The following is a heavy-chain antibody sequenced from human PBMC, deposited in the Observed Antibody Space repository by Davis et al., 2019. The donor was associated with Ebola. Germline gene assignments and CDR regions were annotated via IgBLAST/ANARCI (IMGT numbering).Heavy chain of an antibody. CDR2: INSDESVT. CDR1: GFSFSSYW. J-gene: IGHJ6*02. V-gene: IGHV3-74*01. Sequence: GESLKISCVVSGFSFSSYWMHWVRQAPGKGLVWVSRINSDESVTRYADSVKGRFTISRDNAKNMVFLQMNSVRDEDTAVYYCARSLKGASVSTYYGMDVWGQGTTVTVSS. CDR3: ARSLKGASVSTYYGMDV. D-gene: IGHD3-16*02.